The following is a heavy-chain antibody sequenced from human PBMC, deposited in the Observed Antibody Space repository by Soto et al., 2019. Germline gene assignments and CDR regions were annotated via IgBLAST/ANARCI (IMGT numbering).Heavy chain of an antibody. D-gene: IGHD1-7*01. Sequence: PSETLSLTCAVYGGSFSGYYWSWIRQPPGKGLEWIGDINHSGSTNYNPSLKSRVTISVDTSKNQFSLKLSSVTAADTAVYYCAREGTKFGDTFDSWGQGTLVTVSS. CDR3: AREGTKFGDTFDS. CDR1: GGSFSGYY. V-gene: IGHV4-34*09. J-gene: IGHJ4*02. CDR2: INHSGST.